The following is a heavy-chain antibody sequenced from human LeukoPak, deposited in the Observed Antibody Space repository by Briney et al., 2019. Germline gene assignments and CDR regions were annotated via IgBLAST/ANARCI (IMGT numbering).Heavy chain of an antibody. CDR2: ISGSGAYT. CDR3: AKVLDSSRYWYFDL. V-gene: IGHV3-23*01. CDR1: GLTFSSYA. Sequence: GGSLRLSCAASGLTFSSYAMTWVRQAPGKGLEWVSAISGSGAYTYHGDSVKGRFTISRDNSKNTLYLQMNSLRAEDTAVYYCAKVLDSSRYWYFDLWGRGTLVTVSS. D-gene: IGHD6-6*01. J-gene: IGHJ2*01.